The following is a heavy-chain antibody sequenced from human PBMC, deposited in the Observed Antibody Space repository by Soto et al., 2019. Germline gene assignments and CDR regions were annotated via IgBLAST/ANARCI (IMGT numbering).Heavy chain of an antibody. J-gene: IGHJ4*02. V-gene: IGHV1-18*01. CDR2: ISGYNGNT. CDR3: ARDDYYGSGSYYRAHGH. D-gene: IGHD3-10*01. CDR1: GYTFTSYG. Sequence: ASVKVSCKASGYTFTSYGISWVRQAPGQGLEWMGWISGYNGNTNYAQKLQGRVTMTTDTSTSTAYMELRSLRSDDTAVYYCARDDYYGSGSYYRAHGHWGQGTLVTVSS.